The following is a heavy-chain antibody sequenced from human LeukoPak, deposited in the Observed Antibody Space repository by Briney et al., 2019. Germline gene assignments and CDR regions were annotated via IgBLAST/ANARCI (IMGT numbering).Heavy chain of an antibody. CDR3: ARDRYYGSGSLADY. CDR1: GGTFSSYA. J-gene: IGHJ4*02. D-gene: IGHD3-10*01. Sequence: SVKVSCKASGGTFSSYAISWVRQAPGQGLEWMGGIIPIFGTANYAQKFQGRVTITADESTSTAYMELSSLRSEDTAVYYCARDRYYGSGSLADYWGQGTLVTVSS. CDR2: IIPIFGTA. V-gene: IGHV1-69*01.